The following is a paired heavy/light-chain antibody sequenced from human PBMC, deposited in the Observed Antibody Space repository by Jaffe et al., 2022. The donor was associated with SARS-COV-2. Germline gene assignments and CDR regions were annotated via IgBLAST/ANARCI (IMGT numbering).Light chain of an antibody. V-gene: IGLV2-14*01. Sequence: QSALTQPASVSGSPGQSITISCTGTNSDVGGYNYVSWYQQHPGKAPKLMIYDVSNRPSGVSNRFSGSKSGNTASLTISGLQAEDEADYYCSSYRGSSTLVLGGGTKLTVL. CDR2: DVS. CDR1: NSDVGGYNY. J-gene: IGLJ3*02. CDR3: SSYRGSSTLV.
Heavy chain of an antibody. V-gene: IGHV4-59*01. CDR1: GGSISNYY. J-gene: IGHJ3*02. CDR2: IYYSGIT. Sequence: QVQLQESGPGLVKPSETLSLTCAVSGGSISNYYWSWIRQPPGKGLEWIGYIYYSGITNYNPSLKSRVTISVDTSKNQFSLKLDSVTAADTAVYYCASYTVAARWALFDIWGQGTRVTVSS. CDR3: ASYTVAARWALFDI. D-gene: IGHD6-6*01.